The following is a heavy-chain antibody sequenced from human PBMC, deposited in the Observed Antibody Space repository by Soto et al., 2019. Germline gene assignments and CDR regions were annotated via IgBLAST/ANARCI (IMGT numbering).Heavy chain of an antibody. CDR1: GFTFSSYG. D-gene: IGHD3-10*01. Sequence: PGGSLRLSCAASGFTFSSYGMHWVRQAPGKGLEWVAVISYDGSNKYYADSVKGRFTISRDNSKNTLYLQMNSLRAEDTAVYYCAKGPTYYYGSGSYYGSGAFDIWGQGTMVTVSS. CDR3: AKGPTYYYGSGSYYGSGAFDI. J-gene: IGHJ3*02. CDR2: ISYDGSNK. V-gene: IGHV3-30*18.